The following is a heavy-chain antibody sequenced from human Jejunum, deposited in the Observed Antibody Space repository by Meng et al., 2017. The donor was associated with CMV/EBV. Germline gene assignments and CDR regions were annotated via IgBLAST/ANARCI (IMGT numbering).Heavy chain of an antibody. D-gene: IGHD2-2*03. J-gene: IGHJ4*02. CDR1: FSLNTYG. V-gene: IGHV3-33*01. Sequence: FSLNTYGIHWVRRATGKGLEWVEVIRYDENNKYYADSVKGRFYISRDTSKNTLYLQMNSLRAEDTAVYYCARDFDGYCTSASCYLAYWGQGTLVTVSS. CDR2: IRYDENNK. CDR3: ARDFDGYCTSASCYLAY.